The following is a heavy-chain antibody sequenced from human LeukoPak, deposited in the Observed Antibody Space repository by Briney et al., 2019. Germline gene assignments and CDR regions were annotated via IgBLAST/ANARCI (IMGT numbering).Heavy chain of an antibody. D-gene: IGHD3-10*01. V-gene: IGHV1-24*01. CDR3: ATTGSGNYYYYYMDV. J-gene: IGHJ6*03. Sequence: GASVKVSCKVSGYTLTELSTHWVRQAPGKGLEWMGGFDPEDGETIYAQKFQGRVTMTEDTSTDTAYMELSSLRSEDTAVYYCATTGSGNYYYYYMDVWGKGTTVTVSS. CDR1: GYTLTELS. CDR2: FDPEDGET.